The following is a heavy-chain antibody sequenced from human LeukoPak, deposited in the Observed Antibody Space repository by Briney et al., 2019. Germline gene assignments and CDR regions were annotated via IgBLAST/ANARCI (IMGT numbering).Heavy chain of an antibody. J-gene: IGHJ6*02. CDR3: ARSITIFGVVIPETFYYYYYGMDV. CDR1: GGTFSSYA. Sequence: SVKVSCKASGGTFSSYAISWVRQAPGQGLEWMGGIIPIFGTANYAQKFQGRVTITADESTSTAYMEPSSLRSEDTAVYYCARSITIFGVVIPETFYYYYYGMDVWGQGTTVTVSS. V-gene: IGHV1-69*01. D-gene: IGHD3-3*01. CDR2: IIPIFGTA.